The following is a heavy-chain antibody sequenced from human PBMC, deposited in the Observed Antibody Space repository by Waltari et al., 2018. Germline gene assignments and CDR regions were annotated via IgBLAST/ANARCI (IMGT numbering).Heavy chain of an antibody. V-gene: IGHV4-4*02. J-gene: IGHJ4*02. CDR1: GDSISGSYW. Sequence: QVQLQESGQGLVKPSGTLSVTCAVSGDSISGSYWGSWVRQPPGKGLEWIGQIHGSGRSNYNPSLESRVTVSMDTSSNHFSLKVTSATAADTAVYYCARDRGRGLYLDSWGQGTLVTVSP. CDR2: IHGSGRS. CDR3: ARDRGRGLYLDS. D-gene: IGHD2-15*01.